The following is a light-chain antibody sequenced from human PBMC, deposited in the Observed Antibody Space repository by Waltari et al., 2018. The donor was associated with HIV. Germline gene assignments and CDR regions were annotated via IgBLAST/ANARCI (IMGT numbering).Light chain of an antibody. CDR2: EVT. V-gene: IGLV2-14*01. Sequence: QSALTQPASVSGSPGQSTTISCTGSNGDVGGYNYDSWYQRHPGKAPKLFIYEVTNRPSGVSNRFSGSTSGNTASLTISGLQAEDYADYFCGSYAGSYTLEFGGGTKLTVL. CDR3: GSYAGSYTLE. CDR1: NGDVGGYNY. J-gene: IGLJ2*01.